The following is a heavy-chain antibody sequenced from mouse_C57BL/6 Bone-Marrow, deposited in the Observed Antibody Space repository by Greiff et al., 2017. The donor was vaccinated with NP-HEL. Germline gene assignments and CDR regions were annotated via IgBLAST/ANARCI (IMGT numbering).Heavy chain of an antibody. CDR2: IYPRSGNT. J-gene: IGHJ1*03. CDR1: GYTFTSYG. Sequence: VQLQQSGAELARPGASVKLSCKASGYTFTSYGISWVKQRTGQGLEWIGEIYPRSGNTYYNEKFKGKATLTADKSSSTAYMELRSLTSEDSAVYVCARGDYYGSWYFDVWGTGTTVTVSS. D-gene: IGHD1-1*01. V-gene: IGHV1-81*01. CDR3: ARGDYYGSWYFDV.